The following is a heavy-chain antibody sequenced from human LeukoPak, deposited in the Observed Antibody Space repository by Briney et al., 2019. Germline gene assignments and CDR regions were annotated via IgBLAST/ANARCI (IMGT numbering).Heavy chain of an antibody. CDR1: GFTFSSYS. D-gene: IGHD2-2*01. Sequence: GGSLRLSCAASGFTFSSYSMNWVRQAPGKGLEWVSYISSSSSTIYYADSVKGRFTISRDNAKNSLYLQMNSLRAEDTALYYCAKEGVSKSFDYWGQGTLVTVSS. J-gene: IGHJ4*02. CDR2: ISSSSSTI. CDR3: AKEGVSKSFDY. V-gene: IGHV3-48*04.